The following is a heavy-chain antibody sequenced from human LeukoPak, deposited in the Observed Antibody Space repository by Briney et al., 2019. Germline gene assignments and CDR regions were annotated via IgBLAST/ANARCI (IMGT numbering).Heavy chain of an antibody. CDR3: ANVRGYFDY. V-gene: IGHV4-59*08. CDR1: NXFISSYY. Sequence: SETLSLTCTVSNXFISSYYWSWIRQPPGKGLEWIGYIYYSGSTKYNPSLKSRVTISVDTSKNQFSLHLSSVTAADTAVYYCANVRGYFDYWGQGTLVTVSS. J-gene: IGHJ4*02. CDR2: IYYSGST.